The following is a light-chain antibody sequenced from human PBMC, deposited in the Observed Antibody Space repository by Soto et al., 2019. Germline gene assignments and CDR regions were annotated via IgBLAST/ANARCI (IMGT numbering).Light chain of an antibody. CDR2: KVN. V-gene: IGLV2-23*01. CDR1: SSDVGNYDL. J-gene: IGLJ2*01. CDR3: VSYVDTGTVL. Sequence: QSALTQPASVSGSPGQSITISCTGTSSDVGNYDLVSWYQQNPGKAPKLIIYKVNQRPSGVSDRFSGSKSGNTASLTISGLQADDEADYACVSYVDTGTVLFGGGTKLTVL.